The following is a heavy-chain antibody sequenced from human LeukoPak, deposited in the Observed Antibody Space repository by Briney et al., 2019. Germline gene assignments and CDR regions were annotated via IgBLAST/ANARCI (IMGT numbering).Heavy chain of an antibody. V-gene: IGHV4-4*02. Sequence: PSGTLSLTCAVSGGSISSSDWWTWVRQPPGEGLEWIGEIYHSGSTKYNPSLRSRVTISVDKSKNQFSLKVSSVTAADTAVYYCARHLLLGRVEYWGQGTLVTVSS. D-gene: IGHD3-10*01. CDR2: IYHSGST. CDR1: GGSISSSDW. CDR3: ARHLLLGRVEY. J-gene: IGHJ4*02.